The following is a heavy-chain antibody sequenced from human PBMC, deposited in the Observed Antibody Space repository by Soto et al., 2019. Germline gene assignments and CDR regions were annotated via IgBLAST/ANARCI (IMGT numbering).Heavy chain of an antibody. CDR1: GYSFTNYY. D-gene: IGHD1-7*01. Sequence: GESLKIPCKGSGYSFTNYYIGWVRQMPGGGLEYMGVIYPEDTDTKYSSSFQGQVTISADKSTSTAFLQWNSLKASDSAMYYCVRVKEELLWPNWFDPWGQGTLVTVS. CDR3: VRVKEELLWPNWFDP. CDR2: IYPEDTDT. J-gene: IGHJ5*02. V-gene: IGHV5-51*01.